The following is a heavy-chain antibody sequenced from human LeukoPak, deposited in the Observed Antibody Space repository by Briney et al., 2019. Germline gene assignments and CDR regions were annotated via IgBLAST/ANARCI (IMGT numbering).Heavy chain of an antibody. CDR3: AGAGPGGYDPPYYYGMDV. D-gene: IGHD5-12*01. Sequence: GSSVKVSCKASGGTFSSYAISWVRQAPGQGLEWMGGIIPIFGTANYAQKFQGRVTITADESTSTAYMELSSLRSEDTAVYYCAGAGPGGYDPPYYYGMDVWGQGTTVTVSS. CDR2: IIPIFGTA. CDR1: GGTFSSYA. J-gene: IGHJ6*02. V-gene: IGHV1-69*01.